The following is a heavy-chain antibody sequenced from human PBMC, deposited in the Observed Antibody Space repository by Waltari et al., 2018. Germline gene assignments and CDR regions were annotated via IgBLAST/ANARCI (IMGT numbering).Heavy chain of an antibody. CDR3: ARGGYSYGYYFDY. CDR2: MNHSGST. CDR1: GGSFSGYY. Sequence: QVQLQQWGAGLLKPSETLSLTCAVYGGSFSGYYWSCIRQPPGKGLEWMGEMNHSGSTNYNPALKSRVTISVDTSKNQSSLKLSSVTAADTAVYYCARGGYSYGYYFDYWGQGTLVTVSS. D-gene: IGHD5-18*01. J-gene: IGHJ4*02. V-gene: IGHV4-34*01.